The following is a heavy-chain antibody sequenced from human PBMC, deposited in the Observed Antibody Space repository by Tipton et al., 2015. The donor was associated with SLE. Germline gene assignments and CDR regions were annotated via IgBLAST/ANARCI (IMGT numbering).Heavy chain of an antibody. CDR2: ISYDGSNK. Sequence: QLVQSGGGVVQPGGSLRLSCAASGFTFSSYAMHWVRQAPGKGLEWVAVISYDGSNKYYADSVKGRFTISRDNSKNTLYLQMNSLRAEDTAVYYCVGLVGATKDVFDIWGQGTMVTVSS. CDR3: VGLVGATKDVFDI. CDR1: GFTFSSYA. J-gene: IGHJ3*02. V-gene: IGHV3-30-3*01. D-gene: IGHD2-15*01.